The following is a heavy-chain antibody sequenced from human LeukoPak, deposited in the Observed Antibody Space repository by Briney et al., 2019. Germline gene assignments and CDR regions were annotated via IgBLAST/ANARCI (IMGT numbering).Heavy chain of an antibody. Sequence: PGGSLRLSCAASGYTFSSYGMHWVRQAPGKGLEWVAVISYDGSNKYYADSVKGRFTISRDNSKNTLYLQMNSLRAEDTAVYYCVKGWRLLDYWGQGTLVTVSS. CDR3: VKGWRLLDY. D-gene: IGHD5-24*01. CDR2: ISYDGSNK. V-gene: IGHV3-30*18. CDR1: GYTFSSYG. J-gene: IGHJ4*02.